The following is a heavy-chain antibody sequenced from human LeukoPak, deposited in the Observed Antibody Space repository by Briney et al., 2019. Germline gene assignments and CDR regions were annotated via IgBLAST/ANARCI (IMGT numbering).Heavy chain of an antibody. J-gene: IGHJ4*02. CDR2: IYYSGST. Sequence: SETLSLTCTVSGGSISSYYWSWIRQPPGKGLEWIGYIYYSGSTNYNPSLKSRVTISVDTSKNQFSLKPSSVTAADTAVYYCAREGYCSSTSCYFFDYWGQGTLVTVSS. CDR1: GGSISSYY. CDR3: AREGYCSSTSCYFFDY. D-gene: IGHD2-2*01. V-gene: IGHV4-59*01.